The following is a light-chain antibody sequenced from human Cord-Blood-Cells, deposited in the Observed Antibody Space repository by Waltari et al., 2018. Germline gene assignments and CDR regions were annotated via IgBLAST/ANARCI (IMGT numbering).Light chain of an antibody. Sequence: ELVLTQSPAPLSLSPGERATLSCRASQSASSYLAWYQQKPGQAPRLLIYDASNRATGSPARFSGSGSGTDFTLTISSLEPEDFAVDYGQQRSNWRTFGGGTKVEIK. CDR1: QSASSY. J-gene: IGKJ4*01. V-gene: IGKV3-11*01. CDR3: QQRSNWRT. CDR2: DAS.